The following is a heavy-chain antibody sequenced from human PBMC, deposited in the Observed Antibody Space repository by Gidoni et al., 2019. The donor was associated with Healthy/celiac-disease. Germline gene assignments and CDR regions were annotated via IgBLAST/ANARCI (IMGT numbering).Heavy chain of an antibody. J-gene: IGHJ4*02. Sequence: QVQLVESGGGVVQPGRSLRLSCAASGFTFSSYGMHWVRQAPGKGLEWVAVISYDGSNKYYADSVKGRFTISRDNSKNTLYLQMNSLRAEDTAVYYCAQDYVVGATSDYWGQGTLVTVSS. CDR2: ISYDGSNK. D-gene: IGHD1-26*01. CDR3: AQDYVVGATSDY. V-gene: IGHV3-30*18. CDR1: GFTFSSYG.